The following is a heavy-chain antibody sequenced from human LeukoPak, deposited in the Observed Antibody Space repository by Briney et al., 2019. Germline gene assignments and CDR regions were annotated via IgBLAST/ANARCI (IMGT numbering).Heavy chain of an antibody. J-gene: IGHJ5*02. Sequence: GASVKVSCKASGYTFTGYYMHWVRQAPGQGLEWMGWINPNSGGTNYAQKFQGRVTMTRDTSISTAYMELSRLRSDDTAVYYCARVEVYGSGSYLRWDWLDPWGQGTLVTVSS. CDR3: ARVEVYGSGSYLRWDWLDP. CDR1: GYTFTGYY. D-gene: IGHD3-10*01. CDR2: INPNSGGT. V-gene: IGHV1-2*02.